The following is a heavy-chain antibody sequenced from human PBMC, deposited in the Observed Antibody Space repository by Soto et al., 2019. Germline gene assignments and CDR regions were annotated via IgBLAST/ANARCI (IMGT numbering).Heavy chain of an antibody. CDR1: GGSISSGDYY. CDR3: ARSVGNTINFDY. D-gene: IGHD3-9*01. Sequence: PSETLSLTCTVSGGSISSGDYYWSWIRQPPGKGLEWIGYTYYSGSTYYDPSLKSRVTISVDTSKNQFSLKLSSVTAADTAVYYCARSVGNTINFDYWGQGTLVTVSS. J-gene: IGHJ4*02. CDR2: TYYSGST. V-gene: IGHV4-30-4*01.